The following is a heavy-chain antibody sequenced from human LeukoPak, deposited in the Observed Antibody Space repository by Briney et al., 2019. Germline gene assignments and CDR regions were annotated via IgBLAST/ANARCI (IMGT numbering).Heavy chain of an antibody. CDR2: ISSSGSTI. CDR1: GFTFSDYY. V-gene: IGHV3-11*01. CDR3: ASTSRAVVFAFDI. Sequence: GGSLRLSCAASGFTFSDYYMSWIRQAPGKGLEWVSYISSSGSTIYYADSVKGRFTISRDNAKNSLYLQMNSLRAEDTAVYYCASTSRAVVFAFDIWGQGTMVTVSS. J-gene: IGHJ3*02. D-gene: IGHD3-22*01.